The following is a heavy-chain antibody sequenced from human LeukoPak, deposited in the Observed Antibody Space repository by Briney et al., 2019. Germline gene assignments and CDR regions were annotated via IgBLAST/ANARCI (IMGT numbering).Heavy chain of an antibody. Sequence: PGGSLRLSCAASGLTFSSYWMSWVRQAPGKGLEWVANIKQDGSEKYYVDSVKGRFTISRDNAKNSLYLLMNSLRGEDTAVYYCARDLATAGKFDPWGQGTLVTVSS. CDR3: ARDLATAGKFDP. J-gene: IGHJ5*02. CDR2: IKQDGSEK. CDR1: GLTFSSYW. V-gene: IGHV3-7*04. D-gene: IGHD6-13*01.